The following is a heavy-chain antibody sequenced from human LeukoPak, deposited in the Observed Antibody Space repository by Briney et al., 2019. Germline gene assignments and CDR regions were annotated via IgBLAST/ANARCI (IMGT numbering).Heavy chain of an antibody. D-gene: IGHD1-26*01. CDR2: ISDSSSLT. V-gene: IGHV3-48*04. CDR3: ARVGGSYYRPFDY. Sequence: GGSLRLTCAASGFTFSSFGMNWVRQAPGKGLEWVSYISDSSSLTDYADSVKGRFTISRDNAKNSLYLQMNSLRAEDTAVYYCARVGGSYYRPFDYWGQGTMVTVSS. J-gene: IGHJ4*02. CDR1: GFTFSSFG.